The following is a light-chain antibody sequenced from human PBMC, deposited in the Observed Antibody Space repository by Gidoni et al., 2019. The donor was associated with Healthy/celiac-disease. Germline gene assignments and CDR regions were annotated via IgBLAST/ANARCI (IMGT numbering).Light chain of an antibody. V-gene: IGKV1-39*01. CDR1: QSISSY. Sequence: DIQMTQSPSSLSASVGDRVTITCRASQSISSYLNWYQQKPGKAPKLLIYAASSLQSGGPSRFSGRGSGTDFTLTISSLQPEDFVTYYCQQSYSTPWTFGQGTKLEIK. CDR2: AAS. CDR3: QQSYSTPWT. J-gene: IGKJ2*02.